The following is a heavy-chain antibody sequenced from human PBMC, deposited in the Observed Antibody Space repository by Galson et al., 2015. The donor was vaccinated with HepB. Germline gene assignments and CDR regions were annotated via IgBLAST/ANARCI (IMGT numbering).Heavy chain of an antibody. Sequence: SLRLSCAASGFTFSSYGMHWVRQAPGKGLEWAAVISYDGSNKYYADSVKGRFTISRDNSKNTLYLQMNSLRAEDTAVYYCAKDTGSSWYEDLDYWGQGTLVTVSS. CDR2: ISYDGSNK. V-gene: IGHV3-30*18. CDR3: AKDTGSSWYEDLDY. D-gene: IGHD6-13*01. CDR1: GFTFSSYG. J-gene: IGHJ4*02.